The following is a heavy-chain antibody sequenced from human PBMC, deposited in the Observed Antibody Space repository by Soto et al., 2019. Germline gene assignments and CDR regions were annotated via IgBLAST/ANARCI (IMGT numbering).Heavy chain of an antibody. J-gene: IGHJ6*02. V-gene: IGHV3-7*03. Sequence: GESLKISCVASGFTFSNYWMSWLRQAPGKGLEWVANMKQDGSEKKYVDSVKGRFTISRYNAKNSLYLQMNSLRAEDTAVYYCAKTSVVLPAATNRGLPYNFYAMDVWGQGTTVTVSS. CDR1: GFTFSNYW. CDR2: MKQDGSEK. CDR3: AKTSVVLPAATNRGLPYNFYAMDV. D-gene: IGHD2-2*01.